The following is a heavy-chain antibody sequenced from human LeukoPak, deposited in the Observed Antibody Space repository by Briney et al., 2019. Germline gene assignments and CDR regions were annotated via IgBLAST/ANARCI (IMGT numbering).Heavy chain of an antibody. CDR3: AGKYYDFWSGYYHFDY. Sequence: PSETLSLTCTVSGGSISSYYWSWIRQPPGKGLEWIGYIYYSGSTNYNPSLKSRVTISVDTSKNQFSLKLSSVTAADTAVYYCAGKYYDFWSGYYHFDYWGQGTLVTVSS. CDR1: GGSISSYY. D-gene: IGHD3-3*01. CDR2: IYYSGST. J-gene: IGHJ4*02. V-gene: IGHV4-59*01.